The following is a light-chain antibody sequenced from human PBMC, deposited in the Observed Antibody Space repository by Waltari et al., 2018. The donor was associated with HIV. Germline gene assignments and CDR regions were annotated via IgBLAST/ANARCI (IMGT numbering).Light chain of an antibody. CDR3: QQYYSTPWT. V-gene: IGKV4-1*01. J-gene: IGKJ1*01. CDR2: WAS. CDR1: QSILYSANNKNY. Sequence: DIVMIQSPDSLTVSLGERATINGKSSQSILYSANNKNYLNWYQQKPGQPPKLLIYWASTRESGVPDRFSGSGSGTDFTLTISSLQAEDVAVYYCQQYYSTPWTFGQGTKVEIK.